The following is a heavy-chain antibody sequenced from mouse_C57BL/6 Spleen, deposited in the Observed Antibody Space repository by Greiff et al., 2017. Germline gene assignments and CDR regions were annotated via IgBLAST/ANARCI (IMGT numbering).Heavy chain of an antibody. CDR2: IWTGGGT. J-gene: IGHJ3*01. Sequence: VKLVESGPGLVAPSQSLSITCTVSGFSLTSYAISWVRQPPGKGLEWLGVIWTGGGTNYNSALKYRLSISKDNSKSQVFLKMNSLQTDDTARYYCASNFYGSSYIAYWGQGTLVTVSA. CDR1: GFSLTSYA. CDR3: ASNFYGSSYIAY. V-gene: IGHV2-9-1*01. D-gene: IGHD1-1*01.